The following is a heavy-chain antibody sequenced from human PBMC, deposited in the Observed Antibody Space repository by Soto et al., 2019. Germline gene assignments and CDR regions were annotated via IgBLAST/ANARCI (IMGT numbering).Heavy chain of an antibody. CDR2: IGGSDGIT. V-gene: IGHV3-23*01. CDR1: GFTFSNYA. Sequence: GGSLRLSCAASGFTFSNYAMSWVRQAPGKGLEWVSGIGGSDGITYYADSVKGRFTISRDNSKNTLYLQMNSLRAEDTAVYYCAKDEYSSSWYFFDYWGQGTLVTVSS. CDR3: AKDEYSSSWYFFDY. J-gene: IGHJ4*02. D-gene: IGHD6-13*01.